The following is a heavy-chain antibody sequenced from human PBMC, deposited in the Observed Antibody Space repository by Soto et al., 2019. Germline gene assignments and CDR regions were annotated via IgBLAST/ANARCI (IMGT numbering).Heavy chain of an antibody. CDR1: RDTFPSYY. V-gene: IGHV1-46*01. J-gene: IGHJ5*02. CDR3: ARSSGGNFGIIIEGTNWFAP. CDR2: INPHGGRT. D-gene: IGHD1-26*01. Sequence: SVKVSCKAPRDTFPSYYINWVRQAPGQGLEWMGVINPHGGRTAYAQKFKGRVTLTRATSASTVYMQVSSLTSEDTAMYYCARSSGGNFGIIIEGTNWFAPWGRGTMVTVSS.